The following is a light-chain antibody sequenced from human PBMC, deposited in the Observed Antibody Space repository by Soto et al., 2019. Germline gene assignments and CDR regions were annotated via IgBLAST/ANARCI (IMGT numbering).Light chain of an antibody. J-gene: IGKJ1*01. V-gene: IGKV1-13*02. CDR3: QQYNSYRWT. Sequence: AIQLTQSPSSLSASVGDRVTITCRASQDIRGALAWYQQKPGKPPKLLIFDVSSLQSGVPSRFSGSGSGTEFTLTISSLQPDDFATYYCQQYNSYRWTFGQGTKVDIK. CDR2: DVS. CDR1: QDIRGA.